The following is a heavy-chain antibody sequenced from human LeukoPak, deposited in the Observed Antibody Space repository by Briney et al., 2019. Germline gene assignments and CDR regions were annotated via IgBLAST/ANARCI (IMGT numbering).Heavy chain of an antibody. CDR2: TYYRTKWYN. Sequence: SQTLSLTCAISGDSVSSNSAAWNWLRQSPSRGLEWLGRTYYRTKWYNDYAVSVKSRITANPDTSKNQFSLQLNSVTPEDTAVYYCARDGGSGWPYFDYWGQGTLVTVSS. CDR3: ARDGGSGWPYFDY. D-gene: IGHD6-19*01. J-gene: IGHJ4*02. CDR1: GDSVSSNSAA. V-gene: IGHV6-1*01.